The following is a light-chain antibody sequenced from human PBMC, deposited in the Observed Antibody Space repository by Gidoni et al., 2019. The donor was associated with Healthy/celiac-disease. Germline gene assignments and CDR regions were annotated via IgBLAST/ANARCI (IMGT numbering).Light chain of an antibody. Sequence: EIVLTPSPGTLSLSPGERATLSCRASQSVSSSYLAWYQQKPGQAPRLLISVASSRATGIPDRFSGSGSGTDFTLTISRLEPEDFAVYYCQQYGSSLSITFGQXTRLEIK. V-gene: IGKV3-20*01. J-gene: IGKJ5*01. CDR3: QQYGSSLSIT. CDR2: VAS. CDR1: QSVSSSY.